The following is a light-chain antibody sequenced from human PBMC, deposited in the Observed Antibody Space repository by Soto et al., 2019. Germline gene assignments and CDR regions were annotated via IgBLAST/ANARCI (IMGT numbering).Light chain of an antibody. CDR1: QSLVHSNGNTY. Sequence: DVVMTQSPLSLPVTLGQPASISCRSNQSLVHSNGNTYLNWFQQRPGQSPRRLIYQVSNRDSGVPDRISGRGAGHDFTIKISWVEAEDVGVYYFCMQGTHWPRSFGGGTKVETK. J-gene: IGKJ4*01. CDR2: QVS. CDR3: MQGTHWPRS. V-gene: IGKV2-30*02.